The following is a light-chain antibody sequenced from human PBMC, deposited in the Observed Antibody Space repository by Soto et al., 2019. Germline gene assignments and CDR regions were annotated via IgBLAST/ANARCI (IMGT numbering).Light chain of an antibody. Sequence: EIVLTQSPATLSVSPGERATLSCRASQSVSINLAWYQQKPGQAPRLLIYGASTRATGVAARFSGTRSGTEFTLIISNLQSEDSAIYYCQQYDNWPQAVTFGGGTKVEIK. CDR3: QQYDNWPQAVT. V-gene: IGKV3-15*01. J-gene: IGKJ4*01. CDR1: QSVSIN. CDR2: GAS.